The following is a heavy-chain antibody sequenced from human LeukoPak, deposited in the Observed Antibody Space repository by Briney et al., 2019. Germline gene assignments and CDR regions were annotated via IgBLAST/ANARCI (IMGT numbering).Heavy chain of an antibody. J-gene: IGHJ5*02. CDR1: GYTFTGYY. CDR2: INPNSGGT. D-gene: IGHD3-22*01. CDR3: ARDQVAHDSSGYYGWFDP. Sequence: ASVKVSCKASGYTFTGYYMHWVRQAPGQGLEWMGWINPNSGGTNYAQKFQGRVTMTRDTSISTAYMELSRLRSDDTAVYYCARDQVAHDSSGYYGWFDPWGQGTLVTVSS. V-gene: IGHV1-2*02.